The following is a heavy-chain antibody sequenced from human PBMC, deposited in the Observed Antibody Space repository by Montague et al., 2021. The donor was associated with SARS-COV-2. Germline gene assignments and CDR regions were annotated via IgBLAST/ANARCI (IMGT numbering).Heavy chain of an antibody. V-gene: IGHV3-30*04. D-gene: IGHD2-15*01. CDR2: ISYDGSNK. CDR1: GFTFSSYA. Sequence: SLRLSCAASGFTFSSYAMHWVRQAPGKGLEWVAAISYDGSNKYYADSVKGRFTISRDNSKNTLYLQMNSLRAEDTAVYYCASTLGYCSGGSCYDPGNYYYYGMDGWGRGTTVTVSS. CDR3: ASTLGYCSGGSCYDPGNYYYYGMDG. J-gene: IGHJ6*02.